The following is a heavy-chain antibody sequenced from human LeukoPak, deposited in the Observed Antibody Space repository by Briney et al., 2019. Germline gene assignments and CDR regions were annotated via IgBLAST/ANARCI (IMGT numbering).Heavy chain of an antibody. V-gene: IGHV4-34*01. D-gene: IGHD3-10*01. J-gene: IGHJ3*02. CDR2: INHSGST. CDR1: GGSFSGYY. Sequence: PSETLSLTCAVYGGSFSGYYWSWIRQPPGKGLEWIGEINHSGSTNYNPSLKSRVTISVDTSKNQFSLKLSSVTAADTAVYYCARGRDVLLWFGELLRTDRIDAFGIWGQGTMVTVSS. CDR3: ARGRDVLLWFGELLRTDRIDAFGI.